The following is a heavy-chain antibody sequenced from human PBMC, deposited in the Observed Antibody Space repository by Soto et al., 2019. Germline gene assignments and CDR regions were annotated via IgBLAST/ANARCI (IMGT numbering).Heavy chain of an antibody. V-gene: IGHV4-4*02. CDR3: ARGSCSSTSCYYYYYGMGV. CDR1: GGSISSSNW. CDR2: IYHSGST. J-gene: IGHJ6*02. Sequence: SETLSLTCAVSGGSISSSNWWSWVRQPPGKGLEWIGEIYHSGSTNYNPSLKSRVTISVDKSKNQFSLKLSSVTAADTAVYYCARGSCSSTSCYYYYYGMGVWGQGTTVTVSS. D-gene: IGHD2-2*01.